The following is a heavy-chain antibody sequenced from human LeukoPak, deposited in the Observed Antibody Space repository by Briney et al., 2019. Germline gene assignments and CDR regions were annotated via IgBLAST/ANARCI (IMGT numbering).Heavy chain of an antibody. D-gene: IGHD3-9*01. CDR1: GGSIGSYF. J-gene: IGHJ4*02. Sequence: SETLSLTCTVSGGSIGSYFWSWIRQPPGKGLEWIGYVYYSGSTNYNPSLKSRVAISVDTSKIQFSLKLSSVTAADTAVYYCARGPTAYPYFDSWGRGTLVTVSS. CDR2: VYYSGST. V-gene: IGHV4-59*01. CDR3: ARGPTAYPYFDS.